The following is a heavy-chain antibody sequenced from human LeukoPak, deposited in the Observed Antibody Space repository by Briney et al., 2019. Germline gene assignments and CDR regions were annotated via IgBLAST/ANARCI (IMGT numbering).Heavy chain of an antibody. J-gene: IGHJ6*02. D-gene: IGHD3-3*01. CDR1: GFTFTEYA. V-gene: IGHV3-23*01. CDR3: AKDIYDFWSGHPASGMDV. Sequence: GGSLRLSCAASGFTFTEYAMTWARQVPGKGMEWVSAISGSAVSTYYADSVKGRFTISRDNSKNTLFLQMNSLRAEDTAVYYCAKDIYDFWSGHPASGMDVWGQGTTVTVSS. CDR2: ISGSAVST.